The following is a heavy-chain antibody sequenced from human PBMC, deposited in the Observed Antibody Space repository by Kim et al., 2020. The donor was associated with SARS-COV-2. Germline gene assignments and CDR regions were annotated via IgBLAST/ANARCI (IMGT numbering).Heavy chain of an antibody. D-gene: IGHD3-10*01. V-gene: IGHV4-34*01. CDR3: ARDTPYYYGSGSYRKGYGMDV. CDR1: GGSFSGYY. Sequence: SETLSLTCAVYGGSFSGYYWSWIRQPPGKGLEWIGEINHSGSTNYNPSLKSRVTISVDTSKNQFSLKLSSVTAADTAVYYCARDTPYYYGSGSYRKGYGMDVWGQGTTVTVSS. J-gene: IGHJ6*02. CDR2: INHSGST.